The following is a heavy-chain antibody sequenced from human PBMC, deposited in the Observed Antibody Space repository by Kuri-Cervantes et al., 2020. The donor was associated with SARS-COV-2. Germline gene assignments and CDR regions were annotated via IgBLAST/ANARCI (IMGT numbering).Heavy chain of an antibody. V-gene: IGHV4-39*01. CDR2: INHSGST. J-gene: IGHJ4*02. CDR3: ARHSPYYDFWSGYFDY. CDR1: GGSISSSSYY. Sequence: SETLSLTCTAPGGSISSSSYYWGWIRQPPGKGLEWIGEINHSGSTNYNPSLKSRVTISVDTSKNQFSLKLSSVTAADTAAYYCARHSPYYDFWSGYFDYWGQGTLVTVSS. D-gene: IGHD3-3*01.